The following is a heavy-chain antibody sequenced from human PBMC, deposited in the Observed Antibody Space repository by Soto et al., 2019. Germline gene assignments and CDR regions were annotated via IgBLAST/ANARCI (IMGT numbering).Heavy chain of an antibody. CDR2: IWYDGSKK. Sequence: GGSLRLSCAASGFTFSSYGMHWVRQAPGKGLEWVAVIWYDGSKKYHADSVKGRFTISRKNSKNTLYLQMNSLRAEDTAVYYCARGSIADYYYDYMDVWGKGTTVTVSS. CDR1: GFTFSSYG. CDR3: ARGSIADYYYDYMDV. D-gene: IGHD6-13*01. J-gene: IGHJ6*03. V-gene: IGHV3-33*01.